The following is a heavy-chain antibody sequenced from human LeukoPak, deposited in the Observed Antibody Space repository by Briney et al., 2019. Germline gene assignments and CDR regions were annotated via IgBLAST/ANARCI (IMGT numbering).Heavy chain of an antibody. J-gene: IGHJ3*02. CDR1: GFTFSSYG. Sequence: PGRSLRLSCAASGFTFSSYGMHWVRQAPGKGLEWVAVISYDGSNKYYADSVKGRFTISRDNSKNTLYLQMNSLRAEDTAVYYCAKDRGNSGAFDIWGQGTMVTVSS. CDR2: ISYDGSNK. V-gene: IGHV3-30*18. D-gene: IGHD2-21*01. CDR3: AKDRGNSGAFDI.